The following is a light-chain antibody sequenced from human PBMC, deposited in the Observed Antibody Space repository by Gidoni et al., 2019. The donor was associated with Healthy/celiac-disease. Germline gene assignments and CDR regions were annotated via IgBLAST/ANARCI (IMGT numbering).Light chain of an antibody. CDR1: SSNIGSNY. J-gene: IGLJ3*02. V-gene: IGLV1-47*01. CDR2: RNN. Sequence: QPVLTQPPSASGTPGQRVTISCSGSSSNIGSNYVYWYQQLPGTAPKLLIYRNNQRPSGVPDRFSGSKSGNSAYLAISGLRSEDEADYYCAAWDDSLSGWVFGGGTKLTVL. CDR3: AAWDDSLSGWV.